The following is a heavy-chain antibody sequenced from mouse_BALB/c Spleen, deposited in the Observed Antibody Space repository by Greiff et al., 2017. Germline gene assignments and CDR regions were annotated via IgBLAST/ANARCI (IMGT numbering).Heavy chain of an antibody. Sequence: EVQLQQSGPELVKPGASVKISCKASGYTFTDYNMHWVKQSHGKSLEWIGDIYPYNGGTGYTQKFKSEATLTVDNSSSTAYMELRSLTSEDSAVYYCARSGLDYWGQGTTVTVSS. CDR1: GYTFTDYN. J-gene: IGHJ2*01. CDR2: IYPYNGGT. D-gene: IGHD3-1*01. CDR3: ARSGLDY. V-gene: IGHV1S29*02.